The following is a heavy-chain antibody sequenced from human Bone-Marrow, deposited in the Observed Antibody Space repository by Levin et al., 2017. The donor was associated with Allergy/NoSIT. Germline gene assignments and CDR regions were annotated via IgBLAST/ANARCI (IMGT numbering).Heavy chain of an antibody. CDR2: IKPDGSLK. CDR1: GFTFSRYW. J-gene: IGHJ4*02. Sequence: SGGSLRLSCAASGFTFSRYWMNWVRQAPGKGLEWVANIKPDGSLKNYAESVKGRFTISRDNAKNSLSLQMNSLRAEDTALYYCSRVDYADEGVAYWGQGTLVTVSS. CDR3: SRVDYADEGVAY. D-gene: IGHD4-17*01. V-gene: IGHV3-7*01.